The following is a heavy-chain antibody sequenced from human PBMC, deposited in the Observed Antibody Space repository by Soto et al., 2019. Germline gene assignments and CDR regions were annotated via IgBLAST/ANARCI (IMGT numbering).Heavy chain of an antibody. D-gene: IGHD2-21*02. J-gene: IGHJ6*02. CDR2: IYPGDSDT. V-gene: IGHV5-51*01. Sequence: PGESLKISCKGSGYSFTSYWIGWVRQMPGKGLEWMGIIYPGDSDTRYSPSFQGQVTISADKSISTAYLQWSSLKASDTAMYYCARQAYCGGDCISTYYYYGMDVWGQGTTVTVSS. CDR1: GYSFTSYW. CDR3: ARQAYCGGDCISTYYYYGMDV.